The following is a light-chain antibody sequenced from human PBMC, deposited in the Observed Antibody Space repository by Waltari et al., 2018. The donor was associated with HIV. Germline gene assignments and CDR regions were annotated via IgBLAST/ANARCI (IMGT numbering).Light chain of an antibody. Sequence: DIQMTQSPSSVSASVGDRVTITCRASQTINNHLNWYQQRPGKAPKLLIYAASSLQNGVPSRFSGSGSGTDFTLTISSLQPEDFTTFFCQHSRALGQGTKVEIK. CDR3: QHSRA. V-gene: IGKV1-39*01. CDR1: QTINNH. J-gene: IGKJ1*01. CDR2: AAS.